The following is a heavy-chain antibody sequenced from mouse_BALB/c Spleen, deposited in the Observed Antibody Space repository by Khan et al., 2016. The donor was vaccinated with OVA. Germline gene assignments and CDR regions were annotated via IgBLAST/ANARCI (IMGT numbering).Heavy chain of an antibody. CDR3: DRTARINY. Sequence: VQLKQSGPGLVKPSQSLSLTCTVTGYSITSGYGWNWIRQFPGNKLEWMGYISYSGSTNYNPSLKSRISITRDTSKNKFFLQLNSVTTEDTATYYCDRTARINYWGQGTTLTVSS. D-gene: IGHD1-2*01. V-gene: IGHV3-2*02. CDR2: ISYSGST. J-gene: IGHJ2*01. CDR1: GYSITSGYG.